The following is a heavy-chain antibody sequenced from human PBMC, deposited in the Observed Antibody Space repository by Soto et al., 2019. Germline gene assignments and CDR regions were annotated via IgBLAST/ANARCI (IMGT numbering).Heavy chain of an antibody. Sequence: QVQLVQSGAEVKKPGSSVKVSCKASGGTFSSYAISWVRQAPGQGLEWMGGIIPIFGTANYAQKFQGRVTISADESTSTGYMELSSRRSEDTAVYYCARDDVDTAMPYGMDVWGQGTTVTVSS. CDR1: GGTFSSYA. CDR2: IIPIFGTA. D-gene: IGHD5-18*01. V-gene: IGHV1-69*12. J-gene: IGHJ6*02. CDR3: ARDDVDTAMPYGMDV.